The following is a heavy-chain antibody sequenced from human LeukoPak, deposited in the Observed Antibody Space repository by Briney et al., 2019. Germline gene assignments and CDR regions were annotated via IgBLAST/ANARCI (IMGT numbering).Heavy chain of an antibody. Sequence: GGSLRLSCAASGFTFSIYNMNWVRQAPGKGLEWVSSISGSSSYIYYADSVKGRFSISRDNAKNTLYLQMNSLRGEHTAVYYCAKDGYSSGWDIDYYYYYYMDVWGKGTTVTVSS. CDR1: GFTFSIYN. CDR3: AKDGYSSGWDIDYYYYYYMDV. V-gene: IGHV3-21*04. J-gene: IGHJ6*03. CDR2: ISGSSSYI. D-gene: IGHD6-19*01.